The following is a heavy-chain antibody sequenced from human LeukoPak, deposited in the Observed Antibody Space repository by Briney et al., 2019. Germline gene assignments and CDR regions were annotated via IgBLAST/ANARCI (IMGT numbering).Heavy chain of an antibody. Sequence: SETLSLTCTVSGGSISSGGYYWSWIRQHPGKGLEWIGYIYYSGSTYYNPSLKSRVTISVDTSKSQFSLKLSSVTAADTAVYYCARDGSSSFDPWGQGTLVTVSS. J-gene: IGHJ5*02. CDR2: IYYSGST. CDR1: GGSISSGGYY. CDR3: ARDGSSSFDP. V-gene: IGHV4-31*03. D-gene: IGHD2-2*01.